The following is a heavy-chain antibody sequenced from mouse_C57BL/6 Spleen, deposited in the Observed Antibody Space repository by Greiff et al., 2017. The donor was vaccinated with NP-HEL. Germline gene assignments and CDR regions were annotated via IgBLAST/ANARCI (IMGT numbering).Heavy chain of an antibody. J-gene: IGHJ4*01. Sequence: QVQLQQPGTELVKPGASVKLSCTASGYTFTSYWMHWVTQRPGQGLEWIGNINPSNGGPNYNEKFKSKATLTVAKSSSTAYMQLSSLTSEDSAVYYCAREVYYDYLYAMDYWGQGTSVTVSS. V-gene: IGHV1-53*01. CDR2: INPSNGGP. CDR3: AREVYYDYLYAMDY. D-gene: IGHD2-4*01. CDR1: GYTFTSYW.